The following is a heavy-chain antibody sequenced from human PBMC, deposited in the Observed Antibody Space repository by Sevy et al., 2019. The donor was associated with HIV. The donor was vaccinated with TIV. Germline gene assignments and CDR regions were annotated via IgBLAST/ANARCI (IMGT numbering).Heavy chain of an antibody. D-gene: IGHD4-17*01. CDR1: GYTFTSYG. J-gene: IGHJ6*02. CDR3: ARGPLRDYYYYYGMDV. Sequence: GESLKISCKASGYTFTSYGISWVRQAPGQGLEWMGWISDYNGNTNYAQKLQGRVTMTTDTSTSTAYMELRSLRSDDTAVYYCARGPLRDYYYYYGMDVWGQGTTVTVSS. V-gene: IGHV1-18*01. CDR2: ISDYNGNT.